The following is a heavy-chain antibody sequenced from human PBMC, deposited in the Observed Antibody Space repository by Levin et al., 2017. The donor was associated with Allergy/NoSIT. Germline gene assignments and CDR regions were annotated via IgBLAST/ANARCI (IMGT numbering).Heavy chain of an antibody. V-gene: IGHV3-15*01. Sequence: GGSLRLSCAASGFTFSNAWMSWVRQAPGKGLEWVGRIKSKTDGGTTDYAAPVKGRFTISRDDSKNTLYLQMNSLKTEDTAVYYCTTAYYDILTGMNNWFDPWGQGTLVTVSS. CDR1: GFTFSNAW. D-gene: IGHD3-9*01. J-gene: IGHJ5*02. CDR2: IKSKTDGGTT. CDR3: TTAYYDILTGMNNWFDP.